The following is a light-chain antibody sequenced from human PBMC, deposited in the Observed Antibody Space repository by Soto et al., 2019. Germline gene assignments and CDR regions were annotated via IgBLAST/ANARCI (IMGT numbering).Light chain of an antibody. J-gene: IGLJ3*02. CDR1: SSNIGAGFD. Sequence: QLVLTQPPSVSGAPGQTVTISCPGSSSNIGAGFDVHWYMQLPGTAPKLLIYATNNRPSGVPDRFSGSKSGTSASLVITGLQAEDEADYYCQSYDKSLSGWVFGGGTKVTVL. CDR2: ATN. CDR3: QSYDKSLSGWV. V-gene: IGLV1-40*01.